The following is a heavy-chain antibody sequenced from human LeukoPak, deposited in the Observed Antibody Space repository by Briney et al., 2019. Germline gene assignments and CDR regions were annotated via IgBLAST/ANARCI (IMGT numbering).Heavy chain of an antibody. D-gene: IGHD4-17*01. CDR2: INPNSGGT. CDR3: ASISPVTTNIIDY. CDR1: GYAFTGYY. J-gene: IGHJ4*02. Sequence: ASVKVSCKASGYAFTGYYMHWVRQAPGQGLEWMGRINPNSGGTNYAQKFQGRVTMTRDTYISTAYMELSRLRSDDTAVYYCASISPVTTNIIDYWGQGTLVTVSS. V-gene: IGHV1-2*06.